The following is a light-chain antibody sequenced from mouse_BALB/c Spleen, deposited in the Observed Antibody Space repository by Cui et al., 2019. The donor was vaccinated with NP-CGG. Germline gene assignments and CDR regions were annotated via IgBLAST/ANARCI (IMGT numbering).Light chain of an antibody. Sequence: QAVVTHEAAVTTSPGETVTLTCRSSTGAVRTSNYANWVQEKPDHLFTGLIGGTNNRAPGVPARFSGSLIGDKAALTITGAQTEDEAIYFCALWYSNHWVFGGGTKLTVL. CDR2: GTN. CDR3: ALWYSNHWV. J-gene: IGLJ1*01. V-gene: IGLV1*01. CDR1: TGAVRTSNY.